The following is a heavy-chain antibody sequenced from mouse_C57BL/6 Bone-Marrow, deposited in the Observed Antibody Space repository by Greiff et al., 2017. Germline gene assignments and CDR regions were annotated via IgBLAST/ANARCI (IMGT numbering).Heavy chain of an antibody. CDR3: ARSGPLGRSFDY. V-gene: IGHV1-55*01. CDR1: GYTFTSYW. CDR2: IYPTSGRT. Sequence: QVQLQQPGAELVKPGASVKMSCTASGYTFTSYWITWVKQRPGQGLEWIGDIYPTSGRTNYNEKFKSKAILTVDTSSNTAYMQLSSLTSEDSAVFYWARSGPLGRSFDYWGQGTTLTVSS. J-gene: IGHJ2*01. D-gene: IGHD4-1*01.